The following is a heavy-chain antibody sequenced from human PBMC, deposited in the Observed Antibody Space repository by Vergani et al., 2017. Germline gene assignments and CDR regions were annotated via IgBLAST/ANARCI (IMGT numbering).Heavy chain of an antibody. CDR3: AFGGRVGAPQAFAF. CDR2: IIPIFGTA. J-gene: IGHJ4*02. Sequence: QVQLVQSGAEVKKPGSSVKVSCKASGGTFSSYAISWVRQAPGQGLEWMGGIIPIFGTANYAKKFQGRVTITADESTSTAYMELSSLRTGDTAVYYCAFGGRVGAPQAFAFWVQGTLVSVSS. CDR1: GGTFSSYA. V-gene: IGHV1-69*01. D-gene: IGHD1-26*01.